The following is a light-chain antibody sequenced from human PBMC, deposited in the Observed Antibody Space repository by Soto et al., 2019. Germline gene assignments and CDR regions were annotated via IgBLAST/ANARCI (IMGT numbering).Light chain of an antibody. CDR3: CSYAGAYTWM. CDR1: SSDVGGYDY. V-gene: IGLV2-11*01. Sequence: QSALTQPRSVSGSPGQSVTISCTGTSSDVGGYDYVSWCQQHPGKAPKLLIYDVTRRPSGVPDRFSGSKSGNTASLTISGLQAEDEADYYWCSYAGAYTWMFGGGTQLTVL. J-gene: IGLJ3*02. CDR2: DVT.